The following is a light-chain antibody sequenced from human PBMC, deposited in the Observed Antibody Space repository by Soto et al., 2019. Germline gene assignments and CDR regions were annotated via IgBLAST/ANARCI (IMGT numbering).Light chain of an antibody. CDR2: TND. CDR1: DSNIGSNP. J-gene: IGLJ2*01. CDR3: ASWDDSLRGVL. Sequence: QSVLTQPPSASGTPGQRVTISCSGGDSNIGSNPVYWYQQLPGTAPKLVIHTNDQRPSGVPDRFSGSKSGTSATLAISGLRSEDEADYYRASWDDSLRGVLFGGGTKLTVL. V-gene: IGLV1-47*01.